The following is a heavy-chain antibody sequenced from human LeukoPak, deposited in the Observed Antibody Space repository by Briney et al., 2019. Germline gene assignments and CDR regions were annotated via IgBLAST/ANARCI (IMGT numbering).Heavy chain of an antibody. CDR2: IYSGGST. CDR1: GFTVSSNY. V-gene: IGHV3-53*01. J-gene: IGHJ5*02. D-gene: IGHD3-3*01. Sequence: GGSLRLSCAASGFTVSSNYMSWVRQAPGKGLEWVSVIYSGGSTCYADSVKGRFTISRDNSKNTLYLQMNSLRAEDTAVYYCARGGITIWFDPWGQGTLVTVSS. CDR3: ARGGITIWFDP.